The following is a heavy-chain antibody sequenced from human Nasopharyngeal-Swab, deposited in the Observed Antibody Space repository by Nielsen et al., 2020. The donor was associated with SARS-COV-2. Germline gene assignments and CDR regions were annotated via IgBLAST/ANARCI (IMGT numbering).Heavy chain of an antibody. Sequence: SETLSLTCAVYGGSFSGYYWSWIRQPPGKGLEWIGEINHSGSTNYNPSLKSRVTISVDTSKNQFSLKLSSVTAADTAVYYCASAPPNYDILATPLPGWLDPWGQGTLVTVSS. D-gene: IGHD3-9*01. CDR2: INHSGST. V-gene: IGHV4-34*01. CDR1: GGSFSGYY. CDR3: ASAPPNYDILATPLPGWLDP. J-gene: IGHJ5*02.